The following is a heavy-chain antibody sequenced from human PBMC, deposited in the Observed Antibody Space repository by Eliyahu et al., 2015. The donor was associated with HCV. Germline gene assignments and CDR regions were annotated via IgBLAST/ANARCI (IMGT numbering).Heavy chain of an antibody. Sequence: QVQLQESGPGLVKPSETLSLTCTVSGGSITTYYWSWIRHPPGKGLEWXGYIXYSGXXXYNPSLKSRATISVDTSKNQFSLSLTSVTAADTAVYYCASGGGGIAVAGTGGWFDPWGQGTLVTVSS. V-gene: IGHV4-59*01. CDR3: ASGGGGIAVAGTGGWFDP. CDR2: IXYSGXX. D-gene: IGHD6-19*01. J-gene: IGHJ5*02. CDR1: GGSITTYY.